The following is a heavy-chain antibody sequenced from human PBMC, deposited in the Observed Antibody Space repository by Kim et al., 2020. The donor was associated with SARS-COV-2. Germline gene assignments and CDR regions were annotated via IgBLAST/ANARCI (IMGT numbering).Heavy chain of an antibody. V-gene: IGHV4-34*01. Sequence: SETLSLTCAVYGGSFSGYYWSWIRQPPGKGLEWIGEINHSGSTNYNPSLKSRVTISVDTSKNQFSLKLSSVTAADTAVYYCARGKQPGGHWYFDLWGRGTLVTVSS. J-gene: IGHJ2*01. CDR1: GGSFSGYY. CDR2: INHSGST. D-gene: IGHD6-13*01. CDR3: ARGKQPGGHWYFDL.